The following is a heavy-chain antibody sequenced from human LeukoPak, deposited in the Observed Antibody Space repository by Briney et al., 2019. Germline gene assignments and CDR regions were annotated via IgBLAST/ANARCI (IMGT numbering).Heavy chain of an antibody. CDR2: ISTSSIYI. J-gene: IGHJ6*03. V-gene: IGHV3-21*01. CDR1: GFTFSIYN. Sequence: GGSLRLSCAASGFTFSIYNMNWVRQAPGKWLEWISSISTSSIYIYYADSLKGRFTVTRDNAKNSLYLQMNSLRGEDTAVYYCAREVGDYSHIKYYYYMDVWGKGTTVTISS. CDR3: AREVGDYSHIKYYYYMDV. D-gene: IGHD5-12*01.